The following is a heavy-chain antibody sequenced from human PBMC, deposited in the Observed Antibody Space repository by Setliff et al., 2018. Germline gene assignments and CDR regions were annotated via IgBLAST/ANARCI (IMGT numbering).Heavy chain of an antibody. CDR3: ARRETYYNFWSGYYAY. J-gene: IGHJ4*02. V-gene: IGHV4-39*07. D-gene: IGHD3-3*01. Sequence: SETLSLTCTVSGGSISSSSYYWGWIRQPPGKGLEWIGSIYYSGSTYYNPSLKSRVAISVDTSKNQFSLKLSSVTAADTAVYYCARRETYYNFWSGYYAYWGQGTLVT. CDR1: GGSISSSSYY. CDR2: IYYSGST.